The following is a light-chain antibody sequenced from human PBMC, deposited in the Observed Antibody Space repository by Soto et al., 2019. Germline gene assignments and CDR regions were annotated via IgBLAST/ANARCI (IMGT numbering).Light chain of an antibody. CDR3: HQYGNSPWT. V-gene: IGKV3-20*01. J-gene: IGKJ1*01. CDR1: QSGFSTY. Sequence: EIVLTQSPGTLSLSPGDRATLSCTASQSGFSTYLAWFQLRPGQAPRLLIYAASIMATGIPDRFSGSGSGTDFTLTISRLEPEDFAVYYCHQYGNSPWTLGQGTKVEIK. CDR2: AAS.